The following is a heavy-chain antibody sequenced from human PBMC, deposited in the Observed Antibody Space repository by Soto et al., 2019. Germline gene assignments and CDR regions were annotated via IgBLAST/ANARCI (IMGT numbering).Heavy chain of an antibody. J-gene: IGHJ5*02. CDR3: TRDQGGSYDSWFDP. CDR1: FTFSMYS. CDR2: ISSGGDYI. V-gene: IGHV3-21*01. Sequence: EVQVVESGGGLVQPGGSLRLSCSFTFSMYSMNWVRQAPGKGLEWVASISSGGDYIKYADSVKGRFTISRNNAKNSVSLRMNSLRVDETAIYFCTRDQGGSYDSWFDPWGQGTLVTVSS. D-gene: IGHD1-26*01.